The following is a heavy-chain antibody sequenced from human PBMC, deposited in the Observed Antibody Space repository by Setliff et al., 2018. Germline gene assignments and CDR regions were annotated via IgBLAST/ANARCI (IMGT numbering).Heavy chain of an antibody. D-gene: IGHD5-18*01. CDR1: GFTFDVYD. J-gene: IGHJ6*03. CDR3: AKLVWLTTWYYMDV. V-gene: IGHV3-20*04. CDR2: INWNGDRT. Sequence: PGGSLRLSCAASGFTFDVYDLDWVRQAPGKGLEWVSSINWNGDRTGYADSVKGRFTISRDNAKNSLYLQMNSLRAEDTAVYYCAKLVWLTTWYYMDVWGKGTTVTVSS.